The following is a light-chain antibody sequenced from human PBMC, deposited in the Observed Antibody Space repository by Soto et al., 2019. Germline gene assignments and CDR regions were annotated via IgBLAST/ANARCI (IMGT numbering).Light chain of an antibody. V-gene: IGLV2-23*01. CDR1: NSDVGSYNL. Sequence: QSVLTQPASVSGSPGQSITISCTGTNSDVGSYNLVSWYQQHPGKAPKLMIYEGSKRPSGVSNRFSGSKSGNTASLTVSGVQAEDEADYYCCSYAGSRTLAVFGGGTKVTVL. CDR2: EGS. J-gene: IGLJ2*01. CDR3: CSYAGSRTLAV.